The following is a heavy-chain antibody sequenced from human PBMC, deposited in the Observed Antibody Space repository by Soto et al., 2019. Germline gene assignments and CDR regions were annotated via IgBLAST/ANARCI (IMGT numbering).Heavy chain of an antibody. J-gene: IGHJ5*02. Sequence: PSETLSLTCTVSGDSITSNSYFWAWIRQPPGKGLEWIGSIYYSGTTYYNPSLKSRVTISVDRSKNQFSLKLSSVTAADTAVYYCARRVLGYSSWYNWFDPWGQGTLVTVSS. V-gene: IGHV4-39*01. CDR2: IYYSGTT. CDR3: ARRVLGYSSWYNWFDP. CDR1: GDSITSNSYF. D-gene: IGHD6-13*01.